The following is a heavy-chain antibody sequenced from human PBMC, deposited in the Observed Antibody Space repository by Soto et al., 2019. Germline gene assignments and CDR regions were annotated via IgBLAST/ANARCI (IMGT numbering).Heavy chain of an antibody. CDR3: AKVRLDVDQPMKRAYYYYGMDV. CDR2: ISYDGSNK. V-gene: IGHV3-30*18. D-gene: IGHD3-22*01. CDR1: GFTFSSYG. Sequence: PGGSLRLSCAASGFTFSSYGMHWVRQAPGKGLEWVAVISYDGSNKYYADSVKGRFTISRDNSKNTLYLQMNSLRAEDTAVYYCAKVRLDVDQPMKRAYYYYGMDVWGQGTTATVSS. J-gene: IGHJ6*02.